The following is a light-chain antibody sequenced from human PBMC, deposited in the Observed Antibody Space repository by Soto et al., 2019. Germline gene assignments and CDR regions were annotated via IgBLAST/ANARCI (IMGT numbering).Light chain of an antibody. J-gene: IGKJ1*01. Sequence: EIVLTQSPGTLSLSPVERATLSCMASQSISSNYLAWYQHKPGQAPRLLIYGASSRATGIPDRFSGSGSGTDFTLTISRLEPEDFAVYYCQQYGSSPLWTFGQGTKVDIK. CDR3: QQYGSSPLWT. CDR2: GAS. CDR1: QSISSNY. V-gene: IGKV3-20*01.